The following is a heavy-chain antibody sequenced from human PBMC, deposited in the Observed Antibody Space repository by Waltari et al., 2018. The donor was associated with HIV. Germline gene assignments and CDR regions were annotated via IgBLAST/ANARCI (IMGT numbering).Heavy chain of an antibody. CDR2: IYYSGGT. J-gene: IGHJ4*02. CDR3: ARHKASTRYHLLGEGLGN. D-gene: IGHD3-22*01. Sequence: QLQLRESGPGLVKPSETLSLTCTVSGGSITNPDYYWGWIRQPPGKGLEWIATIYYSGGTDYIPSLKSRVTISVDTSKNQFSLKLTSVTAADTAVYYCARHKASTRYHLLGEGLGNWGPGTLVTVSS. V-gene: IGHV4-39*01. CDR1: GGSITNPDYY.